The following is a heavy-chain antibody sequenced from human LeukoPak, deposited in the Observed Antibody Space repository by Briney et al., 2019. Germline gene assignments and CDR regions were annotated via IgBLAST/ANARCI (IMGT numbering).Heavy chain of an antibody. CDR1: GYIFTTYF. J-gene: IGHJ4*02. Sequence: ASVKVSCKASGYIFTTYFIHWVRQAPGQGLEWMGWINPNNGDTNYVQKSQGRVTMTRDTSISTAYMELTRLRSDDTAVYYCAREGGHDILTGYQDYWGQGTLVTVSS. CDR2: INPNNGDT. V-gene: IGHV1-2*02. D-gene: IGHD3-9*01. CDR3: AREGGHDILTGYQDY.